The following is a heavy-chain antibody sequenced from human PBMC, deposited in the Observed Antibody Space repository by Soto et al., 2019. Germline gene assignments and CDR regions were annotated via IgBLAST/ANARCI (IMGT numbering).Heavy chain of an antibody. V-gene: IGHV1-18*01. J-gene: IGHJ4*02. D-gene: IGHD2-15*01. CDR1: GYTFTNFG. CDR2: ISAYNGNT. Sequence: QVQLVQSGAEVKKPGASVKVSCKASGYTFTNFGISWVRQAPGQGLEWMGWISAYNGNTNYEQKFQGSVTMNTDIPTGTAYMELRSRRSDATPVYYDASGGTPLGYWGQGSLVSGSS. CDR3: ASGGTPLGY.